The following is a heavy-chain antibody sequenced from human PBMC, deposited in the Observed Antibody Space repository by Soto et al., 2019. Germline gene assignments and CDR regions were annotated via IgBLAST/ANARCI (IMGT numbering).Heavy chain of an antibody. Sequence: SETLSLTCTVSGGSISSYYWSWIRQPPGKGLEWIGYIYYSGSTNYNPSLKSRVTISVDTSKNQFSLKLSSVTAADTAVYYCARGLLQFEEVTTHNYYYYYMDVWGKGTTCAVSS. J-gene: IGHJ6*03. D-gene: IGHD3-16*01. CDR3: ARGLLQFEEVTTHNYYYYYMDV. V-gene: IGHV4-59*01. CDR2: IYYSGST. CDR1: GGSISSYY.